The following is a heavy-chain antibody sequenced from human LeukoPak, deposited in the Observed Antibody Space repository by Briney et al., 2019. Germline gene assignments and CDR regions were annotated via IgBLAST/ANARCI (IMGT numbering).Heavy chain of an antibody. D-gene: IGHD6-19*01. CDR2: ISYDGSNK. CDR3: AVSRSGWYYYFDY. CDR1: GFTFSSHA. J-gene: IGHJ4*02. V-gene: IGHV3-30-3*01. Sequence: GRSLRLSCAASGFTFSSHAMHWVRQAPGKGLEWVAVISYDGSNKYYADSVKGRFTISRDNSKNTLYLQMNSLRAEDTAVYYCAVSRSGWYYYFDYWGQGTLVTVSS.